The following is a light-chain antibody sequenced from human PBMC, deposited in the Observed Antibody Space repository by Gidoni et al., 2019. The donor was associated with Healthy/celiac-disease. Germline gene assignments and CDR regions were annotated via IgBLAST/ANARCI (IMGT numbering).Light chain of an antibody. CDR2: QDS. CDR3: QAWDSSTVV. J-gene: IGLJ2*01. V-gene: IGLV3-1*01. Sequence: SLELTSPPTLSVSPGQTASITCSGDKLGDKYACWYQQKPGQSPVLVIYQDSKRPSGIPERFSGSNSGNTATLTISGTQAMDEADYYCQAWDSSTVVFGGGTKLTVL. CDR1: KLGDKY.